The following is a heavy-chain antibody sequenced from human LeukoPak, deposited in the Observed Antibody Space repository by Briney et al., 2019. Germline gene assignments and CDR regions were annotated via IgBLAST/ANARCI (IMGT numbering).Heavy chain of an antibody. CDR3: ARSVPYGTTWYGRSDC. J-gene: IGHJ4*02. Sequence: QTGGSLRLSCAASGFTFSSYWMSWVRQAPGKGLEWVANIRHDGSTKYYVDSVKGRFTISRDNAMNSLYLQMDSLRVEDTAIYYCARSVPYGTTWYGRSDCWGQGTQVTVSS. CDR1: GFTFSSYW. D-gene: IGHD6-13*01. V-gene: IGHV3-7*03. CDR2: IRHDGSTK.